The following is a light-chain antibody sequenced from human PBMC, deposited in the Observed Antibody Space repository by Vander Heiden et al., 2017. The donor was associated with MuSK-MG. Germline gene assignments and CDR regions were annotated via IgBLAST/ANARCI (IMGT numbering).Light chain of an antibody. CDR1: QSINIW. Sequence: DIQMTQSPSTLSASVGDRVTITCRASQSINIWLAWYQQKAGKAPKLLIYDASSLQGGVPSRFSASGPVTEFTLTISSLQPDDFATYYSQQDNSPAHTFGGGTKLEIK. CDR2: DAS. J-gene: IGKJ4*01. CDR3: QQDNSPAHT. V-gene: IGKV1-5*01.